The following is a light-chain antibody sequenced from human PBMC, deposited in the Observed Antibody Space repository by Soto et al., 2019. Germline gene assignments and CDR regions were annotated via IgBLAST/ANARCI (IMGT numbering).Light chain of an antibody. CDR1: QGISSW. CDR2: AAS. Sequence: IQMTQSPSSVSASVGDRVTITCRASQGISSWLAWYQQKPGKAPILLTSAASRLQSGVPSRCSGSRSGVHFPLTIGTLQPEDFATDYCQQANSFPHTWGQGTKRGIK. J-gene: IGKJ2*01. CDR3: QQANSFPHT. V-gene: IGKV1-12*01.